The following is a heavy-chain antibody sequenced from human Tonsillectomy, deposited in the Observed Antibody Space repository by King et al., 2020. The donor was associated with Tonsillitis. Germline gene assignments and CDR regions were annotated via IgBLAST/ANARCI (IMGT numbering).Heavy chain of an antibody. CDR3: AKARWGRYYDSSGLEPFDY. D-gene: IGHD3-22*01. J-gene: IGHJ4*02. V-gene: IGHV3-23*03. CDR2: IYSGGSST. CDR1: GFTFSSYA. Sequence: VQLVESGGGLVQPGGSLRLSCAASGFTFSSYAMSWVRQAPGKGLEWVSVIYSGGSSTYYADSVKGRFTISRDNSKNTLYLQMNSLRAEDTAVYYCAKARWGRYYDSSGLEPFDYWGQGTLVTVSS.